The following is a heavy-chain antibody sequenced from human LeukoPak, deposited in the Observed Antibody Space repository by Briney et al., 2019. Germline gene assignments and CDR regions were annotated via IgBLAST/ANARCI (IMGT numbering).Heavy chain of an antibody. J-gene: IGHJ4*02. V-gene: IGHV3-53*01. CDR1: GFTVSSNY. D-gene: IGHD2-21*02. CDR3: ARDPGGGDWGY. Sequence: PGGSMRLSCAASGFTVSSNYMSWVRQAPGKGLEWVSVIYSGGSTYYADSVKGRFTISRDNSKNTLYLQMNSLRAEDTAVYYCARDPGGGDWGYWGQGTLVTVSS. CDR2: IYSGGST.